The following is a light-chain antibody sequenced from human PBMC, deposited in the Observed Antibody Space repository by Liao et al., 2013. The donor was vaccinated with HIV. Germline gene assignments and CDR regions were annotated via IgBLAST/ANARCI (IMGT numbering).Light chain of an antibody. CDR2: EDS. Sequence: SYDLTQPPSVSVSPGQTAIITCSGRNLGNKFSSWYQLKPGQSPLLAIHEDSKRPSGVPDRFSGSNSGNTATLTIAGAQATDEADYYCQVWDSNPAPFGSFVFGTGTKVSVL. J-gene: IGLJ1*01. CDR3: QVWDSNPAPFGSFV. CDR1: NLGNKF. V-gene: IGLV3-1*01.